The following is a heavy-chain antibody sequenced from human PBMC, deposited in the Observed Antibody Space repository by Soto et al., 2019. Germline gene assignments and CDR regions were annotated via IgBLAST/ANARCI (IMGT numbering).Heavy chain of an antibody. J-gene: IGHJ4*02. CDR3: ASSYGSGYRAFDY. D-gene: IGHD3-10*01. CDR2: VNPIVSMS. CDR1: GDTFNFYS. V-gene: IGHV1-69*02. Sequence: QVQLVQSGAEVKRPGSSVNVSCKASGDTFNFYSINWVRQAPGLGLEWMGRVNPIVSMSNYAQKFQGRVTMTADKSTSTAYMELSSLKSEDTAIYYCASSYGSGYRAFDYGGQGALVTVSS.